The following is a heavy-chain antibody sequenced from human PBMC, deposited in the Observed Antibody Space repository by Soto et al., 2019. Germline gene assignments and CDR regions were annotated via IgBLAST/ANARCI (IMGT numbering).Heavy chain of an antibody. CDR1: GFTFSSYV. V-gene: IGHV3-23*01. J-gene: IGHJ4*02. Sequence: EVQLLESGGNLVQPGGSLRLSCAASGFTFSSYVMNWVRQAPGKGLEWVSTISGSGASIYDADSVKGRFTISRDNTKNTVYLHTTSQRAEDTPVYYCAKVGRGSDTGGDCYGSDYWGEGTLVTVSS. CDR2: ISGSGASI. D-gene: IGHD2-21*02. CDR3: AKVGRGSDTGGDCYGSDY.